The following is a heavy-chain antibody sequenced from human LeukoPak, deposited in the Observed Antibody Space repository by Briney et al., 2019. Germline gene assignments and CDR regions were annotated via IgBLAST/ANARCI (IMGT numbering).Heavy chain of an antibody. CDR1: GFTFSSYE. CDR3: AKRGVVIRVILVGFHKEAYYFDS. J-gene: IGHJ4*02. Sequence: GALRLSCAASGFTFSSYEMNWVRQAPGKGLEWVSYISSSGSTIYYADSVKGRFTISRDNPKNTLYLQMNSLRAEDTAVYFCAKRGVVIRVILVGFHKEAYYFDSWGQGALVIVSP. V-gene: IGHV3-48*03. D-gene: IGHD3-22*01. CDR2: ISSSGSTI.